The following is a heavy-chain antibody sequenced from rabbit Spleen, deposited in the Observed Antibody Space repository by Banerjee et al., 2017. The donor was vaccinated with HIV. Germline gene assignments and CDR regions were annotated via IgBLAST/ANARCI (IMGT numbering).Heavy chain of an antibody. CDR3: TRDSGDWCFDV. CDR2: MYTGNGKN. V-gene: IGHV1S40*01. CDR1: GFSFSDRDV. J-gene: IGHJ2*01. Sequence: QSLEESGGDLVKPGASLTLTCKASGFSFSDRDVMCWVRQAPGKGLEWIGCMYTGNGKNYYASWAKGRFTISKTSTTVTLQMTSLTAADTATYFCTRDSGDWCFDVWGPGTLVTVS. D-gene: IGHD1-1*01.